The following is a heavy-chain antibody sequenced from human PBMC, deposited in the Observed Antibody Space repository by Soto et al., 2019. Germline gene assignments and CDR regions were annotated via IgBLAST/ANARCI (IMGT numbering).Heavy chain of an antibody. J-gene: IGHJ3*02. Sequence: PGGSLRLSCAASGFTFSSYSMNWVRQAPGKGLEWVSSISSSSSYIYYADSVKGRFTISRDNAKNSLYLQMNSLRAEDTAVYYCARDRKAYGGNSGAFDIWGQGTMVTVSS. CDR3: ARDRKAYGGNSGAFDI. CDR1: GFTFSSYS. D-gene: IGHD4-17*01. V-gene: IGHV3-21*04. CDR2: ISSSSSYI.